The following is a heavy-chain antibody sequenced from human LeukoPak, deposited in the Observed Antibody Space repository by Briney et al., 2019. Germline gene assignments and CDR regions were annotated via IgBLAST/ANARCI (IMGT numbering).Heavy chain of an antibody. CDR2: INSDGSST. CDR1: GFTFSSYW. J-gene: IGHJ3*02. V-gene: IGHV3-74*01. D-gene: IGHD3-22*01. Sequence: PGGSLRLSCAASGFTFSSYWMHSVRQAPGKGLVWVSRINSDGSSTSYADSVKGRFTISRDNAKNTLYLQMNSLRAEDTAVYYCTREKDYYDSSGYYRDAFDIWGQGTKVTASS. CDR3: TREKDYYDSSGYYRDAFDI.